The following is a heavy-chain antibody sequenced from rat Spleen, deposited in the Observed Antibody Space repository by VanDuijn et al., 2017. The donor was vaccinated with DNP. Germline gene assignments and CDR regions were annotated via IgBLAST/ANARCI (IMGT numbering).Heavy chain of an antibody. J-gene: IGHJ2*01. D-gene: IGHD1-7*01. V-gene: IGHV5-31*01. Sequence: EVQLVESGGGLMQPGRSLKLSCVASGFTFDNYWMTWIRQVPGKGLEWVASITSSGGYTYSPESVKGRFTLSRDGAKTSLYLQMNSLKSEDTATYYCARHERTTGMGFDYWGQGVMVTVSS. CDR2: ITSSGGYT. CDR1: GFTFDNYW. CDR3: ARHERTTGMGFDY.